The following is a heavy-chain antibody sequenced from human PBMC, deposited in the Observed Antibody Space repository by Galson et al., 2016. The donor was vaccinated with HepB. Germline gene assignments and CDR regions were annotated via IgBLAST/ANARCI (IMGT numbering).Heavy chain of an antibody. CDR3: AKNVVQNYYYYYYMDV. CDR2: ISYDGSNK. Sequence: SLRLSCAASGFSFSNYGMHWVRQAPGKGLEWVTFISYDGSNKYYADSVKGRFTISRDNSQNTLYLQMNSLRAEDTAVYYCAKNVVQNYYYYYYMDVWGKGTPVTVPS. CDR1: GFSFSNYG. D-gene: IGHD2-21*01. J-gene: IGHJ6*03. V-gene: IGHV3-30*18.